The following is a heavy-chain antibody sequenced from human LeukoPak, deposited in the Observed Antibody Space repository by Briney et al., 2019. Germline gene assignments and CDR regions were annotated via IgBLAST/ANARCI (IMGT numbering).Heavy chain of an antibody. V-gene: IGHV3-21*01. Sequence: PGGSLRLSCAASGFTFSSYSLNWVRQAPGKGLEWVSSISSSSYIYYADSVKGRFTISRDNAKNSLYLQMNSLRAEDTAVYYCARAPPTTAMAFDYWGQGTLVTVSS. J-gene: IGHJ4*02. CDR1: GFTFSSYS. CDR2: ISSSSYI. CDR3: ARAPPTTAMAFDY. D-gene: IGHD5-18*01.